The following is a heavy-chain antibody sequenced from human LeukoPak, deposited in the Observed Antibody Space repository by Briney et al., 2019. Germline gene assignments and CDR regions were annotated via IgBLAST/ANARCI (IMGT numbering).Heavy chain of an antibody. V-gene: IGHV1-69*04. Sequence: SVKVSCKASGGTFSSYAISWVRQAPGQGLEWMGRIIPILGIANYAQKFQGRVTITADKSTSTAYMELSSLRSGDTAVYYCARVRNYYDSSGSPDYWGQGTLVTVSS. D-gene: IGHD3-22*01. CDR2: IIPILGIA. J-gene: IGHJ4*02. CDR1: GGTFSSYA. CDR3: ARVRNYYDSSGSPDY.